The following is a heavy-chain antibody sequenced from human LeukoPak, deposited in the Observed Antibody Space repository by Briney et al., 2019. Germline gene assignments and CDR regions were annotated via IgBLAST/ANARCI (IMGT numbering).Heavy chain of an antibody. CDR2: IYYTGST. D-gene: IGHD2-2*01. J-gene: IGHJ4*02. CDR1: GGSISGSSYY. V-gene: IGHV4-39*01. CDR3: ATYCSSTSCYRRAYDS. Sequence: PSETLSLTCTVSGGSISGSSYYWGWLRQPPGKGLEWIGSIYYTGSTYYNPSLKSRVTISVDTSKNQFSLQLSSVTAADTAVYYCATYCSSTSCYRRAYDSWGQGTLVTVSS.